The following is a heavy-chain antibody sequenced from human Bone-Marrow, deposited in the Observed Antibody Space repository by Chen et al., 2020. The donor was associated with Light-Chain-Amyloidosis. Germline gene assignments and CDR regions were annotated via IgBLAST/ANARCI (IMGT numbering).Heavy chain of an antibody. CDR2: IYPDDSDA. D-gene: IGHD5-12*01. J-gene: IGHJ4*02. Sequence: EVQLEQSVPEANKPGESLKISWKGSGYTFPNYWIGWVRQMPGKGLEWMGVIYPDDSDARYSPSFEGQVTISADKSITTAYLQWRSLKASDTAMYYCARRRDGYNFDYWGQGTLVTVSS. CDR3: ARRRDGYNFDY. CDR1: GYTFPNYW. V-gene: IGHV5-51*01.